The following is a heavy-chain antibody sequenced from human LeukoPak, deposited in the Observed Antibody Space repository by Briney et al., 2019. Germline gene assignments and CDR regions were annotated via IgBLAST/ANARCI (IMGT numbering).Heavy chain of an antibody. D-gene: IGHD2-8*02. CDR3: ATYRQVLLPFDS. V-gene: IGHV3-23*01. Sequence: GGSLRLSCAASGFTFSTFAMIWVRQPPGKGLEWVSSIFPSGGEIHYADSVRGRFTISRDNSKSTLSLQMNSLRAEDTAIYYCATYRQVLLPFDSWSQGTLVTVSS. CDR2: IFPSGGEI. CDR1: GFTFSTFA. J-gene: IGHJ4*02.